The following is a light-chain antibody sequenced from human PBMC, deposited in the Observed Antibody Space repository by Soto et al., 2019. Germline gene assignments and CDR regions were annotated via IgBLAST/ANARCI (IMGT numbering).Light chain of an antibody. V-gene: IGKV1-39*01. J-gene: IGKJ1*01. CDR2: AAS. CDR3: QQSYSTPRFLPT. CDR1: QSISSY. Sequence: DIQMTQSPSSLSASVGDRVTITCRASQSISSYLNWYQQKPGKAPKLLIYAASSLQSGVPSRFSGSGSGTDFTLTISSLQPEDFATYYCQQSYSTPRFLPTFGQGTKVEIK.